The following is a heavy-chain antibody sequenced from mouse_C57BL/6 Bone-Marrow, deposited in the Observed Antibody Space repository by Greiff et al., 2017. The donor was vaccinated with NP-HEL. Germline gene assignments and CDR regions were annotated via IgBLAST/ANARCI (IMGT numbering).Heavy chain of an antibody. CDR1: GYSFTGYY. Sequence: EVQLVESGPELVKPGASVKISCKASGYSFTGYYMNWVKQSPEKSLEWIGEINPSTGGTTYNQKFKAKATLTVDKSSSTAYMQLKSLTSEDSAVYYCARPYYYGSSYVGYWGQGTTLTVSS. V-gene: IGHV1-42*01. D-gene: IGHD1-1*01. CDR3: ARPYYYGSSYVGY. J-gene: IGHJ2*01. CDR2: INPSTGGT.